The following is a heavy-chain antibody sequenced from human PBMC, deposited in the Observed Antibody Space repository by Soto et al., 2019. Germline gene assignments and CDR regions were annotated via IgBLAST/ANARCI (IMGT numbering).Heavy chain of an antibody. V-gene: IGHV2-70*11. CDR2: IDWDDDK. Sequence: SGPTLVNPTQTLTLTCTFSGFSLSTSGMCVSWIRQPPGKALEWLARIDWDDDKYYSTSLKTRLTISKDTSKNQVVLTMTNMEPVDTASYFCARSTYYYDSRGYGFYYFAYWGQGSLVSVSS. CDR3: ARSTYYYDSRGYGFYYFAY. D-gene: IGHD3-22*01. J-gene: IGHJ4*02. CDR1: GFSLSTSGMC.